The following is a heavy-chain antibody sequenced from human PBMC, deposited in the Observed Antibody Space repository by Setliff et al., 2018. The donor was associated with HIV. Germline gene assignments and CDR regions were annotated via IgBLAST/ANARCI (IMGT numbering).Heavy chain of an antibody. Sequence: SETLSLTCTVSGGSITSGGDSWSWIRQHPGKGLKWIGYISYSGITYYDPSLKSRLTMSVDTSNNQFSLKLSSATAADTAVYYCARVLGVRRDYYDSSAPLRAAFGIWGQGTMVTVSS. CDR1: GGSITSGGDS. CDR2: ISYSGIT. CDR3: ARVLGVRRDYYDSSAPLRAAFGI. D-gene: IGHD3-22*01. V-gene: IGHV4-31*03. J-gene: IGHJ3*02.